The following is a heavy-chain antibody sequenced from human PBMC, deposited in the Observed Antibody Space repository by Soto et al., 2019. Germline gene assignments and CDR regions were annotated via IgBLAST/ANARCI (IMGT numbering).Heavy chain of an antibody. CDR2: FDPEDGET. V-gene: IGHV1-24*01. Sequence: ASVKVSCKVSGYTLTELSMHWVRPAPGKGLEWMGGFDPEDGETIYAQKFQGRVTMTEDTSTDTAYMELSSLRSEDTAVYYCASTPYYYDSSGYYYFDYWGQGTLVTVSS. J-gene: IGHJ4*02. CDR1: GYTLTELS. CDR3: ASTPYYYDSSGYYYFDY. D-gene: IGHD3-22*01.